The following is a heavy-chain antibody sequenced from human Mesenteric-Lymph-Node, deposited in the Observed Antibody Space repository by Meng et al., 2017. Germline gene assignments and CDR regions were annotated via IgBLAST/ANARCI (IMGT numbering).Heavy chain of an antibody. Sequence: QVQLQESGPGLVKPSQTLSLTCTVSGGSISSGGHSWSWIRQHPGKGLEWIAYIYYSGSTYYNPSLKSRVILSVDTSKNQFSLKLSSVTAAETAVYYCARVDSSGYFLDYWGQGTLVTVSS. D-gene: IGHD3-22*01. CDR3: ARVDSSGYFLDY. V-gene: IGHV4-31*03. CDR2: IYYSGST. J-gene: IGHJ4*01. CDR1: GGSISSGGHS.